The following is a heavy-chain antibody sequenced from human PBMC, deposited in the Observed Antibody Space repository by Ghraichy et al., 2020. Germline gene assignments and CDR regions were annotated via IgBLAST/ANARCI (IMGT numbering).Heavy chain of an antibody. CDR2: IYSGGST. CDR1: GFTFSSYA. Sequence: GGSLRLSCAASGFTFSSYAMSWVRQAPGQGLEWVSVIYSGGSTYYADSVKGRFTISRDNSKTTLYLQMNSLRAEDTAVYYCARENLVGATFQSWGQGTLVTGSS. CDR3: ARENLVGATFQS. D-gene: IGHD1-26*01. J-gene: IGHJ4*02. V-gene: IGHV3-53*01.